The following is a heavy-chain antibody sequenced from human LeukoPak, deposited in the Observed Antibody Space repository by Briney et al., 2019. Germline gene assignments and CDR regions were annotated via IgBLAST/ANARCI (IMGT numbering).Heavy chain of an antibody. V-gene: IGHV4-4*07. CDR3: ARAPSSYYYDSSGYYLSYYYYYMDV. D-gene: IGHD3-22*01. CDR2: IYTSGST. J-gene: IGHJ6*03. Sequence: SETLSLTCTVSGGSISSYYWSWIRQPAGKGLEWIGRIYTSGSTNYNPSLKSRVTMSVDTSKNQFSLKLSSVTAADTAVYYCARAPSSYYYDSSGYYLSYYYYYMDVWGKGTTVTISS. CDR1: GGSISSYY.